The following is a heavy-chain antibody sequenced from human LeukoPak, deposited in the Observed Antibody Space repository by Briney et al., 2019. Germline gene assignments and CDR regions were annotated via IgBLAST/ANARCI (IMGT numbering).Heavy chain of an antibody. D-gene: IGHD6-19*01. V-gene: IGHV4-59*01. CDR3: ARAVADTGWAFDI. J-gene: IGHJ3*02. CDR1: GGSISSYY. Sequence: SETLSLTSTVSGGSISSYYWSWIRQPPGKGLEWIGYIYHSVSTNYNPSLKSRVTISVDTSKNQFSMKLSSVTAADTAVYYCARAVADTGWAFDIWGQGTMVTVSS. CDR2: IYHSVST.